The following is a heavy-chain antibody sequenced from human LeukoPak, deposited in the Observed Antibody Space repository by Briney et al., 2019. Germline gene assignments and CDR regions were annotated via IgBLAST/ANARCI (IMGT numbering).Heavy chain of an antibody. Sequence: GGSLRLSCVASGFTFSYYSMNWVRQAPGKGLEWVSYINSISGEIWNADSVKGRFTISRDDAKNSLYLQMNSLRDEDTAVYYCARDHGYAFDYWGQGTLVTVSS. D-gene: IGHD5-12*01. J-gene: IGHJ4*02. CDR1: GFTFSYYS. V-gene: IGHV3-48*02. CDR3: ARDHGYAFDY. CDR2: INSISGEI.